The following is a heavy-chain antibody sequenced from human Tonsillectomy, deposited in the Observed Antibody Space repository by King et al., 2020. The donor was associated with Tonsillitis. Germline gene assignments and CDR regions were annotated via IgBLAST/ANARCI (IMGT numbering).Heavy chain of an antibody. J-gene: IGHJ4*02. V-gene: IGHV3-7*01. CDR2: INQDGSDT. D-gene: IGHD6-13*01. Sequence: QLVQSGGGLVQPGGSLRLSCAASGFSFSPYWMSWVRQAPGKGLEWVASINQDGSDTRYADSVRGRFTMSRDNAKNSLYLQMNSLGAEDTAIYYCGGEPRQLAYWGRGTLVTVSS. CDR1: GFSFSPYW. CDR3: GGEPRQLAY.